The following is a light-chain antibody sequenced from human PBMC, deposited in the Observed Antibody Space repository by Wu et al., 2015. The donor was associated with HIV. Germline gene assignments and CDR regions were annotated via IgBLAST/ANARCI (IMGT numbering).Light chain of an antibody. J-gene: IGKJ1*01. V-gene: IGKV3-11*01. Sequence: EIVLTQSPATLSLSPGERATLSCRASQSVRNYLAWFQQKPGQAPGLLIYDASNRATGIPARFSGSGSGTDFTLTISSLEPEDFALYYCQQRSNWPWTFGQGTKVELK. CDR3: QQRSNWPWT. CDR1: QSVRNY. CDR2: DAS.